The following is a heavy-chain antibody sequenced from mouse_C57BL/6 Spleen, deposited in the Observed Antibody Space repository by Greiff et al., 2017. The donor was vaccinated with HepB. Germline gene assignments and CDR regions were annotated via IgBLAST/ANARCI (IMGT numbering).Heavy chain of an antibody. CDR1: GYAFSSYW. Sequence: QVQLQQSGAELVKPGASVKISCKASGYAFSSYWMNWVKQRPGKGLEWIGQIYPGDGDTNYNGKFKGKATLTADKSSSTAYMQLSSLTSEDSAVYFCAREYYGSRIFDVWGTGTTVTVSS. V-gene: IGHV1-80*01. CDR3: AREYYGSRIFDV. D-gene: IGHD1-1*01. J-gene: IGHJ1*03. CDR2: IYPGDGDT.